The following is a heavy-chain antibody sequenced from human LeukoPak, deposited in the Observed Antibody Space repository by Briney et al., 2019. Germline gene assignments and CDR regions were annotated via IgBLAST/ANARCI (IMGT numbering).Heavy chain of an antibody. CDR2: IYSGGST. D-gene: IGHD3-22*01. Sequence: GGSLRFSCAASGFTVSSNYMSWVRQAPGKGLEWVSVIYSGGSTYYADSVKGRFTISRDNSKNTLYLQMNSLRAEDTAVYYCAKDIGDYYDSSGYPVPYFDYWGQGTLVTVSS. CDR1: GFTVSSNY. J-gene: IGHJ4*02. CDR3: AKDIGDYYDSSGYPVPYFDY. V-gene: IGHV3-53*01.